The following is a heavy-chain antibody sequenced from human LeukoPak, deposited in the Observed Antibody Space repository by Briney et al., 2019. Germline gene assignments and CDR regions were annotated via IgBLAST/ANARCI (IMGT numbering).Heavy chain of an antibody. CDR2: IIPIFGTA. J-gene: IGHJ3*02. Sequence: SVKVSCKASGGTFSSYAISWVRQAPGQGLEWMGRIIPIFGTANYAQKLQGRVTMTTDTSTSTAYMELRSLRSDDTAVYYCARDDDYDSSGYYYVGAFDIWGQGTMVTVSS. CDR3: ARDDDYDSSGYYYVGAFDI. V-gene: IGHV1-69*05. D-gene: IGHD3-22*01. CDR1: GGTFSSYA.